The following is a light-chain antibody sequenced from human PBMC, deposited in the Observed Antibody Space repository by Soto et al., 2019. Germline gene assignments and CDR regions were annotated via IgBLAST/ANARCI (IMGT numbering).Light chain of an antibody. J-gene: IGKJ1*01. CDR1: QSISTW. Sequence: DIQMTQSPSTLSASVGDRVTITCRASQSISTWLAWYQHKPGQAPKLLIYQASSLEGGVPSRFSGSGSGTEFTLTISSLQPDDFATYYCQQYFTYSRTFGQGTKVDIK. CDR3: QQYFTYSRT. V-gene: IGKV1-5*03. CDR2: QAS.